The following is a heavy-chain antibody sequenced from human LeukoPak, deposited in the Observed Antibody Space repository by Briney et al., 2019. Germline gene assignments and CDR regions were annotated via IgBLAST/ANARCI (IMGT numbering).Heavy chain of an antibody. CDR1: GFTFSSYG. Sequence: PGGSLRLSCAASGFTFSSYGMHWVRQAPGKGLEWVAVIWYDGSNKYYADSVKGRFTISRDNSKNTLYLQMNSLRAEDTAVYYCASLDTAMAYFDYWGQGTLVSVSS. V-gene: IGHV3-33*01. D-gene: IGHD5-18*01. J-gene: IGHJ4*02. CDR2: IWYDGSNK. CDR3: ASLDTAMAYFDY.